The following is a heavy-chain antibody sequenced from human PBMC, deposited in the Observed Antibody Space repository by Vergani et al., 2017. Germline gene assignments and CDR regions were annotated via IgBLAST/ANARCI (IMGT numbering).Heavy chain of an antibody. Sequence: QVQLQQWGAGLLKPSETLSLTCAVYGGSFSGYYWSWIRQPPGKGLEWIGEINHSGSTNYNQSRKSRVTISVDTSKNQFSLKLSSVTAADTAVYYCARNRLGIAANWGQGTLVTVSS. D-gene: IGHD6-13*01. CDR1: GGSFSGYY. V-gene: IGHV4-34*01. CDR2: INHSGST. J-gene: IGHJ4*02. CDR3: ARNRLGIAAN.